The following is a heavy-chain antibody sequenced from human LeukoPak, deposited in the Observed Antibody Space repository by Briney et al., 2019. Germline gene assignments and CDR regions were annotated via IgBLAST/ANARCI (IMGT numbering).Heavy chain of an antibody. Sequence: PGGSLRLSCVASGFTFSDYWKSWVRQAPGKGLEWVANIKQDGSDKKYVDPVKGRFTIPRDNAKNSLYLQMDSLRDEDTAVYYCARGGGYYWGQGTLVTVTS. CDR3: ARGGGYY. J-gene: IGHJ4*02. CDR1: GFTFSDYW. V-gene: IGHV3-7*01. CDR2: IKQDGSDK. D-gene: IGHD1-26*01.